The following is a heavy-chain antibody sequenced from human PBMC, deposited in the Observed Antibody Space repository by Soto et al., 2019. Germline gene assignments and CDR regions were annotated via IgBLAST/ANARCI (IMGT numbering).Heavy chain of an antibody. CDR2: ISYDGINK. Sequence: QVQLVESGGGVVQPGRSLRLSCAASGFTFSSYGMHWVRQAPGKGLEWVAVISYDGINKYYADSVKGRFTISRDNSKSPLDLQMNSLRAEDTAVYYCAKSVYNWNDGFFDYWGQGTLVTVSS. D-gene: IGHD1-1*01. CDR1: GFTFSSYG. CDR3: AKSVYNWNDGFFDY. V-gene: IGHV3-30*18. J-gene: IGHJ4*02.